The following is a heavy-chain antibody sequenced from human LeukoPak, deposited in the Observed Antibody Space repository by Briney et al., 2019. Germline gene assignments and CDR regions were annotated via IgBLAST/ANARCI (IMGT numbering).Heavy chain of an antibody. J-gene: IGHJ3*02. CDR2: ITTGDGNT. D-gene: IGHD1-1*01. CDR1: GFTFSSYT. CDR3: ARTQLDLDGFDI. V-gene: IGHV3-23*01. Sequence: GGSLRLSCAASGFTFSSYTMTWVRQAPGKGLKWVSTITTGDGNTYYADSVKGRFTVSRDDSKNTLYLQMNSLRGEDTAVYYCARTQLDLDGFDIWGQGTTVTVSS.